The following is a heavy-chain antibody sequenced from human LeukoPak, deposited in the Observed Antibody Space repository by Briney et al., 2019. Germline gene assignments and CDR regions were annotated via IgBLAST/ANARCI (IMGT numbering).Heavy chain of an antibody. CDR1: GGSISIYY. CDR3: ARQPPRRLYYMDV. D-gene: IGHD3-3*01. Sequence: SETLSLTCTVSGGSISIYYWSWIRQPPGKGLEWIGYIYYSGSTNYNPSLKSRVTISVDTSKNQFSLKLSSVTAADTDVYYCARQPPRRLYYMDVWGKGTTVTVSS. V-gene: IGHV4-59*08. J-gene: IGHJ6*03. CDR2: IYYSGST.